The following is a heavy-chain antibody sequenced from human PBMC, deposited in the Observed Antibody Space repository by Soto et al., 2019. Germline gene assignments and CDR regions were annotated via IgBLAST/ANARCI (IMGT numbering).Heavy chain of an antibody. CDR1: GFIFSECW. J-gene: IGHJ4*02. D-gene: IGHD4-17*01. Sequence: EVQLVESGGGLVQPGGSLRLSCAASGFIFSECWMGLVRKAPGKGLEWVANIKKDGSTQYYLGSVRGRFTISRDNAKKLLYLQMNHLRVEDTSGDYCARHGDYVFDYWGQGTLVTASS. CDR2: IKKDGSTQ. V-gene: IGHV3-7*02. CDR3: ARHGDYVFDY.